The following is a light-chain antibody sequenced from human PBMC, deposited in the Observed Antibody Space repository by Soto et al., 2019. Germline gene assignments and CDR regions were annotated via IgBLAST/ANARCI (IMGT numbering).Light chain of an antibody. V-gene: IGKV1-27*01. CDR1: QGIAPY. Sequence: DVQMTQSPSSLSAFVGDRVTITCRARQGIAPYLAWFQQKPGKVPKLLIYATSTLQSGVPSRFSGSGSGTDSTTTINSPQTEDVVAYYCQKYNRAPLTFGGGTKVEIK. CDR2: ATS. J-gene: IGKJ4*01. CDR3: QKYNRAPLT.